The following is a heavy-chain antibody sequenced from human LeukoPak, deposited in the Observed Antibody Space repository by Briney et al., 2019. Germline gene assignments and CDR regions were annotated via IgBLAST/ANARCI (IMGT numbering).Heavy chain of an antibody. CDR2: IKSKTDGGTT. CDR1: GFTFSSYE. V-gene: IGHV3-15*01. J-gene: IGHJ4*02. CDR3: TTAYYYGSGSPRVY. D-gene: IGHD3-10*01. Sequence: PGGSLRLSCAASGFTFSSYEMNWVRQAPGKGLEWVGRIKSKTDGGTTDYAAPVKGRFTTSRDDSKNTLYLQMNSLKTEDTAVYYCTTAYYYGSGSPRVYWGQGTLVTVSS.